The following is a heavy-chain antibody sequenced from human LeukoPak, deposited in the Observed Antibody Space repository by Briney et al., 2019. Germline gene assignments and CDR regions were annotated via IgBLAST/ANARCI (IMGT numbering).Heavy chain of an antibody. CDR1: RFTFSIYA. CDR2: ISYTGMYE. D-gene: IGHD3-22*01. Sequence: PGGSLRLSCAASRFTFSIYAMHWVRQAPGKGLEWVAVISYTGMYEYYADSVKGRFTIPRDNSKNTLYLQMNSLRVDDTAVYYCARAADYYDSSGQYYMDVWGKGTTVTVSS. CDR3: ARAADYYDSSGQYYMDV. V-gene: IGHV3-30*04. J-gene: IGHJ6*03.